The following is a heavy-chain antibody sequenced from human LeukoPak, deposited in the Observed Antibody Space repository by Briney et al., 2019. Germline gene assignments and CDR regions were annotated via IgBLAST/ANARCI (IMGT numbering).Heavy chain of an antibody. CDR2: IKQDGSEK. CDR1: GFTFSSYW. Sequence: PGGSLRLSCAASGFTFSSYWMSWVRQAPRKGLEWVANIKQDGSEKYYVDSVKGRFTISRDNAKNSLYLQMNSLRAEDTAVYYCARVSPLYYDFWSGYYPYYGMDVWGQGTTVTVSS. J-gene: IGHJ6*02. CDR3: ARVSPLYYDFWSGYYPYYGMDV. V-gene: IGHV3-7*01. D-gene: IGHD3-3*01.